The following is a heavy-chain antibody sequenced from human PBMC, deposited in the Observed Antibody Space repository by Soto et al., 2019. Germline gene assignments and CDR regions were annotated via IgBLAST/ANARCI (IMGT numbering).Heavy chain of an antibody. V-gene: IGHV4-59*01. CDR3: ASTVTTWDYYYYYMDV. CDR1: GGSISSYY. CDR2: IYYSGST. D-gene: IGHD4-17*01. Sequence: SETLSLTCTVSGGSISSYYWSWIRQPPGKGLEWIGYIYYSGSTNYNPSLKSRVTISVDTSKNQFSLNLSSVTAADTAVYYCASTVTTWDYYYYYMDVWGKGTTVTVSS. J-gene: IGHJ6*03.